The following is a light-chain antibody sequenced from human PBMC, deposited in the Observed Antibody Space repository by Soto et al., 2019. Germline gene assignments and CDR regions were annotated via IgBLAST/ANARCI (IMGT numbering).Light chain of an antibody. J-gene: IGLJ2*01. CDR3: CSYAGSYTVV. Sequence: QSVLTQPRSVSGSPGQSVTISCTGTSIDVGGYNYVSWYQQHPGKAPKLMLYDVSKRPSGVPDRFSGSKSGNTASLTISGLQTEDEADYYCCSYAGSYTVVFGGGTKLTVL. V-gene: IGLV2-11*01. CDR1: SIDVGGYNY. CDR2: DVS.